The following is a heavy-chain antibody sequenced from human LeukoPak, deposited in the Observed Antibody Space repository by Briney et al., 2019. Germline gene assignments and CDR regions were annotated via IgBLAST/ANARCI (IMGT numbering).Heavy chain of an antibody. J-gene: IGHJ3*01. V-gene: IGHV4-59*01. CDR2: IYSDGST. CDR1: GGSITSYY. Sequence: SESMSLAWTVYGGSITSYYWSWNRQPPGKGREWVGFIYSDGSTKYNRCLKRRVPMSVERSRNQFSLKLISWDARDSACNYFAGDKDSGTNHAKIGYDGWGQVAMVS. CDR3: AGDKDSGTNHAKIGYDG. D-gene: IGHD1-26*01.